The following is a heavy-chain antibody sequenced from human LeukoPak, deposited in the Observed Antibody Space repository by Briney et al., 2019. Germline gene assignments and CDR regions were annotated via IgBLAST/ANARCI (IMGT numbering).Heavy chain of an antibody. Sequence: GASVKVSCKASGYTFTSYGISWVRQAPGQGLEWMGWISAYNGNTNYAQKLQGRVTMTTDTSTSTAYMELRSLRSDDTAVYYCARDRDPIGYCSGGSCLGLDYWGQGTLVTVSS. D-gene: IGHD2-15*01. J-gene: IGHJ4*02. CDR3: ARDRDPIGYCSGGSCLGLDY. CDR2: ISAYNGNT. V-gene: IGHV1-18*01. CDR1: GYTFTSYG.